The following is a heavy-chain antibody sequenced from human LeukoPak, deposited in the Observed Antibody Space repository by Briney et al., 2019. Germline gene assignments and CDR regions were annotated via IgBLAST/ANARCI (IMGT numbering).Heavy chain of an antibody. Sequence: ASVKVSFKASGYTFTTFGTTWVRQAPGQGLEWMGWINADNGNTNYAQNLQGRVTMTTDTSTSTAYMDLRSLRSDDTAVYYCARRDSGLDAFDIWGQGTMVIVSS. D-gene: IGHD3-10*01. CDR1: GYTFTTFG. V-gene: IGHV1-18*01. CDR2: INADNGNT. J-gene: IGHJ3*02. CDR3: ARRDSGLDAFDI.